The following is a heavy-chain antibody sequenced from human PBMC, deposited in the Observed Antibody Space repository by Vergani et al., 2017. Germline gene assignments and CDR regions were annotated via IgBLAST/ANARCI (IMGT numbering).Heavy chain of an antibody. Sequence: EVQLVESGGGLVKPGGSLRLSCAASGFTFSSYSMNWVRQAPGKGLEWVSSISSSSSYIYYADSVKGRFTISRDNAKNSLYLQMNSLRAEDTAVYYCARALRGLSSPSPDTENAFDIWGQGTMVTVSS. J-gene: IGHJ3*02. CDR3: ARALRGLSSPSPDTENAFDI. CDR1: GFTFSSYS. D-gene: IGHD3-16*02. CDR2: ISSSSSYI. V-gene: IGHV3-21*01.